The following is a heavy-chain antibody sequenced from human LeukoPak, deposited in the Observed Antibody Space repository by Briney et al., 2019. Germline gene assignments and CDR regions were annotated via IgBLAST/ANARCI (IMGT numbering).Heavy chain of an antibody. CDR3: ARGIILRYFDWPYYFDY. J-gene: IGHJ4*02. CDR1: GGSFSGYY. D-gene: IGHD3-9*01. Sequence: SETLSLTCAVYGGSFSGYYWSWIRQPPGKGLEWIGEINHSGSTNYNPSLKSRVTISVDTSKNQFCLKLSSVTAADTAVYYCARGIILRYFDWPYYFDYWGQGTLVTVSS. V-gene: IGHV4-34*01. CDR2: INHSGST.